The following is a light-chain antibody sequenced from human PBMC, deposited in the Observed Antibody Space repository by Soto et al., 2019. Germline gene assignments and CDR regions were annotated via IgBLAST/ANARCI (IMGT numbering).Light chain of an antibody. V-gene: IGKV3D-15*01. Sequence: EIVMTQSPATLSVSPGESATLPCRASQRISTNLACYQHKLGQAPRLLIYGASTRATGIPARFSGSGSETEFTLTITSLQSEDFAVYYCQHYNNWPAWTFGRGTKVDIK. J-gene: IGKJ1*01. CDR3: QHYNNWPAWT. CDR2: GAS. CDR1: QRISTN.